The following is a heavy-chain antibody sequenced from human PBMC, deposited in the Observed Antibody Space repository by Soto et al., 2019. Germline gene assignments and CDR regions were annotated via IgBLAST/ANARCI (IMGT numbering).Heavy chain of an antibody. CDR1: GFPFSNYA. J-gene: IGHJ4*02. CDR3: AKRGPLSGGAGTYYFDY. D-gene: IGHD3-10*01. V-gene: IGHV3-23*01. Sequence: GGSLRLSCAASGFPFSNYAMNWVRQAPGKGLEWVSSITFSGARTYYADSVKGRFTISRDNSKNTLHLQLNSLRAEDTAVYYCAKRGPLSGGAGTYYFDYWGQGTLVTVSS. CDR2: ITFSGART.